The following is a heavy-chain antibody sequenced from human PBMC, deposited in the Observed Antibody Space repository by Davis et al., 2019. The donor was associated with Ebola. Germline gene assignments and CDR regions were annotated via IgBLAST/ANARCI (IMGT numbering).Heavy chain of an antibody. CDR2: IRSKANSYAT. CDR3: TGSMRGIDY. D-gene: IGHD2-8*01. Sequence: PGGSLRLSCAASGFTFSGSSMHWVRQASGKGLEWVGRIRSKANSYATAYAASVKGRFTISRDDSKNTAYLQMNSLKTEDTAVYYCTGSMRGIDYWGQGTLVTVSS. J-gene: IGHJ4*02. CDR1: GFTFSGSS. V-gene: IGHV3-73*01.